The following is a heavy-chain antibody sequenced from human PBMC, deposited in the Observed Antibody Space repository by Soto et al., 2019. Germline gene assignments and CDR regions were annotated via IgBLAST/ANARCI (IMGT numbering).Heavy chain of an antibody. CDR2: IYYSGST. D-gene: IGHD1-7*01. CDR1: YF. CDR3: ARLNWNYATCFDP. V-gene: IGHV4-39*01. Sequence: YFVCRLLLATKKGLEWIGSIYYSGSTYYNPSLKSRVTISVDTSKNQFSLKLSSVTAADTALYYCARLNWNYATCFDPWGQGIQVAVSS. J-gene: IGHJ5*02.